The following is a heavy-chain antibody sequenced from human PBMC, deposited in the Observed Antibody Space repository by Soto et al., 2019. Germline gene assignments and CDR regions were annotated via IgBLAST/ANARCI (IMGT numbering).Heavy chain of an antibody. CDR1: GFTFSSYA. J-gene: IGHJ4*02. CDR2: ISGSGGGT. Sequence: GGSLRLSCAASGFTFSSYAMSWVRQAPGKGLEWVSAISGSGGGTYYADSVKGRFTISRDNSKNTLYLQMNSLRAEDTAVYYCAKFSGPGYTMIVVVRDYWGQGTLVNVS. V-gene: IGHV3-23*01. D-gene: IGHD3-22*01. CDR3: AKFSGPGYTMIVVVRDY.